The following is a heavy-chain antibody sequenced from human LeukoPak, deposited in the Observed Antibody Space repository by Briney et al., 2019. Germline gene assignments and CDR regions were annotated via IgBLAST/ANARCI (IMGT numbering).Heavy chain of an antibody. CDR1: GGSFSGYY. CDR3: ARVGFWSGINPPVYWYFDL. D-gene: IGHD3-3*01. CDR2: IKHSGST. Sequence: SETLSLTCAVYGGSFSGYYWSWLRQPPGKGLERLGEIKHSGSTNYNPSLKSRVTISVDTSKNQFSLKLSSVTAADTAVYYCARVGFWSGINPPVYWYFDLWGRGTLVTVSS. V-gene: IGHV4-34*01. J-gene: IGHJ2*01.